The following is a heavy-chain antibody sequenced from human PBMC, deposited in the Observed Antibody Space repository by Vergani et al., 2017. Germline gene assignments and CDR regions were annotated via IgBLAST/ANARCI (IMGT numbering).Heavy chain of an antibody. CDR2: IRSKANSYAT. J-gene: IGHJ4*02. Sequence: VQLVESGGGLIQPGRSLRLSCAASGFTFSGSAMHWVRQASGKGLEWVGRIRSKANSYATAYAASVKGRFTISRDDSKNTAYLQMNSLRAEDTAVYYCASQRFRGEAAFDYWGQGTLVTVSS. D-gene: IGHD3-10*01. V-gene: IGHV3-73*01. CDR1: GFTFSGSA. CDR3: ASQRFRGEAAFDY.